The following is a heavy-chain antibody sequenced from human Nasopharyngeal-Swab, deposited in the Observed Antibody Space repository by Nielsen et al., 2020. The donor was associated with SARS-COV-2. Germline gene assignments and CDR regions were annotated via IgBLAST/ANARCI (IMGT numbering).Heavy chain of an antibody. CDR2: ISSSSSTI. CDR1: GFTFSSYS. Sequence: GGSLRLSCAASGFTFSSYSMNWVRQAPGKGLEWVSYISSSSSTIYYADSVKGRFTISRDNAKNSLYLQMNSLRAEDTAVYYCATKEVPAAEYYYYYYMDVWGKGTTVTVSS. V-gene: IGHV3-48*01. CDR3: ATKEVPAAEYYYYYYMDV. J-gene: IGHJ6*03. D-gene: IGHD2-2*01.